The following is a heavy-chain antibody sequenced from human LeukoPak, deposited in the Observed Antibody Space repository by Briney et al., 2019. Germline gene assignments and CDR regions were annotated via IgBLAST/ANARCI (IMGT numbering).Heavy chain of an antibody. CDR2: ISDSGGST. D-gene: IGHD3-3*01. Sequence: GGSLRLSCAASGFTFSNYAMGWVRQAPGKGLEWVSAISDSGGSTSYADSVKGRFTISRDNSKNTLYLQMNSLRAEDTAVYYCAKDIWDYDFWSGYWAYFDYWGQGTLVTVSS. J-gene: IGHJ4*02. CDR3: AKDIWDYDFWSGYWAYFDY. CDR1: GFTFSNYA. V-gene: IGHV3-23*01.